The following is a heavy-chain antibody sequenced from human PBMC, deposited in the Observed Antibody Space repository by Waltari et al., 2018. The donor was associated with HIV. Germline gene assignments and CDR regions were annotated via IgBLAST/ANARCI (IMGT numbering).Heavy chain of an antibody. D-gene: IGHD1-26*01. V-gene: IGHV4-34*01. CDR1: NDGGPSFSEYYWSFRDYY. CDR3: ATGGGTTSIQLYDLDV. CDR2: VDYSGST. Sequence: QLQLHQWGAGLLKPSETLSLTCAIYNDGGPSFSEYYWSFRDYYWNWIRQSPGKGLEWIGEVDYSGSTNQNPSLRSRVSISVDTSKRQFSLRVSSVTDADTAVYYCATGGGTTSIQLYDLDVWGQGTTVTVS. J-gene: IGHJ6*02.